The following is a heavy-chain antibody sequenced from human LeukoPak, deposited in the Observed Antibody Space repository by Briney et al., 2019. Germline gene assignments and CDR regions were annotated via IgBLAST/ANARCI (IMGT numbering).Heavy chain of an antibody. J-gene: IGHJ4*02. V-gene: IGHV1-8*03. D-gene: IGHD4-17*01. Sequence: ASVKVSCKASGYTFTSYDINWVRQAPGQGLEWMGWMNPNSGNTDYAQKFQGRVTITRNTSISTAYMELSSLRSEDTAVYYCARGASWVYGDYVVTFDYWGQGTLVTVSS. CDR2: MNPNSGNT. CDR1: GYTFTSYD. CDR3: ARGASWVYGDYVVTFDY.